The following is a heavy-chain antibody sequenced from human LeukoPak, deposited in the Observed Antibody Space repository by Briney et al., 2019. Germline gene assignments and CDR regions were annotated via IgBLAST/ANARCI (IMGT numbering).Heavy chain of an antibody. D-gene: IGHD3-10*01. CDR2: ISGSGGST. Sequence: PGGSLRLSCAASGFTFSSYAMSWVRQAPGKGLEWVSAISGSGGSTYYADSVKGRFTISKDNSKNTLYLQMNSLRAEDTAVYYCAKGSQFEMDEFEYWGQGTLVTVSS. J-gene: IGHJ4*02. V-gene: IGHV3-23*01. CDR1: GFTFSSYA. CDR3: AKGSQFEMDEFEY.